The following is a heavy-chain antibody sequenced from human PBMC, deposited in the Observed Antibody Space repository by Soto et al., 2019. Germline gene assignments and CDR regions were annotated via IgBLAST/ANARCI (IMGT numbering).Heavy chain of an antibody. V-gene: IGHV3-48*01. CDR3: ARDQSRGQVFYYYMDV. J-gene: IGHJ6*03. D-gene: IGHD3-10*01. CDR2: ISSSSQNI. Sequence: EVQLVESGGGLVQPGGSLRLSCAASAFTFSTYAMNWVRQAPGKGLEWVSYISSSSQNIRYADSVKGRFTISRDNAKNSLSLQMNRLRAEDTAVYYCARDQSRGQVFYYYMDVWGKGTTVTVSS. CDR1: AFTFSTYA.